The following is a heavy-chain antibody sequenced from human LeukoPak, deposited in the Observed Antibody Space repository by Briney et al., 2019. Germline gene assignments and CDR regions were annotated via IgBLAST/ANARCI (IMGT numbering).Heavy chain of an antibody. CDR2: INHSGST. J-gene: IGHJ4*02. Sequence: SETLSLTCAVYGGSFSGYYWSWIRQPPGKGLEWIGEINHSGSTNYNPSLKSRVTISVDTSKNQFSLKLSSVTAADTAVYYCARVNLYDYDSSGYDYWGKGTLVTVSS. V-gene: IGHV4-34*01. CDR1: GGSFSGYY. D-gene: IGHD3-22*01. CDR3: ARVNLYDYDSSGYDY.